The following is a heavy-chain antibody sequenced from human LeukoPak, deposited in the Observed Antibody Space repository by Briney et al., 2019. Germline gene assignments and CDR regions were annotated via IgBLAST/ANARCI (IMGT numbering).Heavy chain of an antibody. V-gene: IGHV4-34*01. Sequence: SETLSLTCAVYGGSFSGYYWSWIRQPPGKGLEWIGEINHSGSTNYNPSLKSRVTISVDTSKDQFSLKLSSATAADTAVYYCARGMDDSSGYYHFDYWGQGTLVTVSS. D-gene: IGHD3-22*01. J-gene: IGHJ4*02. CDR2: INHSGST. CDR3: ARGMDDSSGYYHFDY. CDR1: GGSFSGYY.